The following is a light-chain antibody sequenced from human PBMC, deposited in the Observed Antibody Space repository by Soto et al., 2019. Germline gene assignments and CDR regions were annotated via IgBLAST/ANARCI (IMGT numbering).Light chain of an antibody. Sequence: QSVLTQPASVSGSPGQSITISCIGTSSYVGGYNYVSWYQQHPGKAPKLMIYDVSNRPSGVSNRFSGSKSGNTASLTISGLQAEDDADYYCASYTTSSTLVFGTGTKVTVL. V-gene: IGLV2-14*01. CDR3: ASYTTSSTLV. CDR2: DVS. CDR1: SSYVGGYNY. J-gene: IGLJ1*01.